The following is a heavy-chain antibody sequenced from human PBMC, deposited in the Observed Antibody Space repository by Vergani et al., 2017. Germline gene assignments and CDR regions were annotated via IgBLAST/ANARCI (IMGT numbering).Heavy chain of an antibody. V-gene: IGHV4-59*11. CDR3: AGDTHSWQRADR. CDR1: FDSIRNLY. D-gene: IGHD6-13*01. Sequence: QVQLQESGPGLVKSSETLSLTCSVSFDSIRNLYCNWIRQPPGKGLEWIGSLSTTGGATHARHNPSLKSRVSISVDTSKSQFSLRLTSVTAADSAIYYCAGDTHSWQRADRWGQGLLVSVSS. J-gene: IGHJ5*02. CDR2: LSTTGGA.